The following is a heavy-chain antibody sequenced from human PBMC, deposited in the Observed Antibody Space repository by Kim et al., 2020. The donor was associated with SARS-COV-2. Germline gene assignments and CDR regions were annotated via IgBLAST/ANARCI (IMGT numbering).Heavy chain of an antibody. V-gene: IGHV4-31*03. CDR1: GGSISSGSYY. CDR2: IYYSGSA. Sequence: SETLSLTCTVSGGSISSGSYYWSWIRQHPGEGLEWIGYIYYSGSAYYNPSLKSRVSISIDNSENQFSLRLSSVTAADTAVYYCARIRNIASDYHFDSWGQGTLVTVSS. D-gene: IGHD5-12*01. CDR3: ARIRNIASDYHFDS. J-gene: IGHJ4*02.